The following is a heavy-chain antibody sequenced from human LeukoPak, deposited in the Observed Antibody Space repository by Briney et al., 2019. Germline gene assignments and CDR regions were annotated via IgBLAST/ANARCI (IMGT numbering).Heavy chain of an antibody. Sequence: ASVKVSCKASGYTFTGYYMHWVRQAPGQGLEWMGWINPNSGGTNYAQKFQGRVTMTRDTSISTAYMELSRLRSDDTAVYYCARIRSYGSGSYYNEDASDIWGQGTMVTVSS. CDR2: INPNSGGT. D-gene: IGHD3-10*01. CDR3: ARIRSYGSGSYYNEDASDI. V-gene: IGHV1-2*02. J-gene: IGHJ3*02. CDR1: GYTFTGYY.